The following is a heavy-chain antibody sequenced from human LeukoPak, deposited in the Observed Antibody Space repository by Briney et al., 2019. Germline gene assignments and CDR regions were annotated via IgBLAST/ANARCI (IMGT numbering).Heavy chain of an antibody. CDR1: GFTLTSSA. D-gene: IGHD4-23*01. V-gene: IGHV1-58*01. Sequence: SVKVSCKASGFTLTSSAVQRVRQARGQRLEWIGWIVVGSGNTNYAQKFQERVTITRDMSTSTAYMELSSLRSEDTAVYYCAADRGTTVVTFLGRNWGQGTLVTVSS. CDR2: IVVGSGNT. CDR3: AADRGTTVVTFLGRN. J-gene: IGHJ4*02.